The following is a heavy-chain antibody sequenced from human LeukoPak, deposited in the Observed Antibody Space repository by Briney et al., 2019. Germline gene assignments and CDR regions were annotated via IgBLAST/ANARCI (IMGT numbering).Heavy chain of an antibody. CDR2: ISSSSSTI. CDR3: ARDRGTGHFDY. CDR1: GFTFSSYS. J-gene: IGHJ4*02. Sequence: SGGSLRLSCAASGFTFSSYSINWVRQAPGKGLEWVSYISSSSSTIYYADSVKGRFTISRDNAKNSLYLQMNSLRAEDTAVYYCARDRGTGHFDYWGQGTLVTVSS. V-gene: IGHV3-48*04. D-gene: IGHD1-1*01.